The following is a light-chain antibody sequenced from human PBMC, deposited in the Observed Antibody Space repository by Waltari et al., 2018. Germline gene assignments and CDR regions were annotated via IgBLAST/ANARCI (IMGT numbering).Light chain of an antibody. J-gene: IGKJ1*01. CDR3: QHYVRLPAT. CDR2: GAS. V-gene: IGKV3-20*01. Sequence: DIVLTQSPGTLSVSPGERATLSCRASQSVSRTLAWYQQKPGQAPKLLIYGASIRATGIPDRFTGSGSGTDFSLTISSLEPEDFAIYFCQHYVRLPATFGQGTKVEIK. CDR1: QSVSRT.